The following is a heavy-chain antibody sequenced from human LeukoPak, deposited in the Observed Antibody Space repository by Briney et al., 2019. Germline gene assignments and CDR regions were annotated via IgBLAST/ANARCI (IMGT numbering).Heavy chain of an antibody. J-gene: IGHJ4*02. Sequence: GGSLRLSCAASGFTFSSYSMNWVRQAPGKGLEWVSSISSSRSYIYYGDSVKGRFTISRDNAKNSLYLQMNSLRAEDTAVYYRARDGGSAWFLDYWGQGTLVTVSS. CDR3: ARDGGSAWFLDY. CDR1: GFTFSSYS. D-gene: IGHD6-19*01. CDR2: ISSSRSYI. V-gene: IGHV3-21*01.